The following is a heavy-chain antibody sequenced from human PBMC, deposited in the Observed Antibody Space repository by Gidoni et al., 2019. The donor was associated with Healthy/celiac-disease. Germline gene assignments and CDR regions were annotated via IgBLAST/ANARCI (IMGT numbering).Heavy chain of an antibody. V-gene: IGHV4-34*01. J-gene: IGHJ5*02. Sequence: QVQLQPWGAGLLKPSETLSLTCAVYGGSFRGYYWSWIRQPPGKGLEWIGETNHSGSTNYNPSLKSRVTISVDTSKNQFSLKLRSVTAADTAVYYCARVTTFTCWFDPWGQGTLVTVSS. CDR2: TNHSGST. CDR3: ARVTTFTCWFDP. CDR1: GGSFRGYY.